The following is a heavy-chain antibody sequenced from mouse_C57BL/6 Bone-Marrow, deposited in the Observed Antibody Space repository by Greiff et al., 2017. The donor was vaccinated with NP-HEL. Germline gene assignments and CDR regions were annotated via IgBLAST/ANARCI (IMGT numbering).Heavy chain of an antibody. CDR2: ISSGGDYI. D-gene: IGHD1-1*01. Sequence: EVQRVESGEGLVKPGGSLKLSCAASGFTFSSYAMSWVRQTPEKRLEWVAYISSGGDYIYYADTVKGRFTISRDNARNTLYLQMSSLKSEDTAMYYCTREAPITTVVPYFDYWGQGTTLTVSS. J-gene: IGHJ2*01. V-gene: IGHV5-9-1*02. CDR1: GFTFSSYA. CDR3: TREAPITTVVPYFDY.